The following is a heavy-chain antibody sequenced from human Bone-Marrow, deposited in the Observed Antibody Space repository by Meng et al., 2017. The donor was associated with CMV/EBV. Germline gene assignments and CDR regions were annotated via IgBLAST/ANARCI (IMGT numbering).Heavy chain of an antibody. CDR3: ARAGLRFLEWLPLNYYYYYGMTS. CDR2: ISYDGSNK. V-gene: IGHV3-30-3*01. J-gene: IGHJ6*02. D-gene: IGHD3-3*01. Sequence: GESLKISCAASGFTFSSYAMHWVRQAPGKGLEWVAVISYDGSNKYYADSVKGRFTISRDNSKNTLYLQMNSLRAEDTAVYYCARAGLRFLEWLPLNYYYYYGMTSGAKGPRSPSP. CDR1: GFTFSSYA.